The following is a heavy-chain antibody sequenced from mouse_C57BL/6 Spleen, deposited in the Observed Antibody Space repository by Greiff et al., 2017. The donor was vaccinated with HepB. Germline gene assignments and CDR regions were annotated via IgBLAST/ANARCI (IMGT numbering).Heavy chain of an antibody. J-gene: IGHJ2*01. CDR2: ISDGGSYT. Sequence: EVQWVESGGGLVKPGGSLKLSCAASGFTFSSYAMSWVRQTPEKRLEWVATISDGGSYTYYPDNVKGRFTISRDNAKNNLYLQMSHLKSEDTAMYYCARDGGYYGYWGQGTTLTVSS. CDR3: ARDGGYYGY. CDR1: GFTFSSYA. D-gene: IGHD1-1*01. V-gene: IGHV5-4*01.